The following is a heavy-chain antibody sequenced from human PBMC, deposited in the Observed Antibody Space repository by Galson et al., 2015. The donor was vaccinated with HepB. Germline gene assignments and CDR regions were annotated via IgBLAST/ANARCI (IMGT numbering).Heavy chain of an antibody. V-gene: IGHV3-7*03. CDR2: IKQGGSEK. Sequence: SLRLSCAASGFTFSSYWMSWVRQAPGKGLEWVANIKQGGSEKYYVDSVKGRFTISRDNAKNSLYLQMNSLRAEDTAVYYCARDRGWSSSVPYYYYGMDVWGQGTTVTVSS. CDR1: GFTFSSYW. J-gene: IGHJ6*02. D-gene: IGHD6-13*01. CDR3: ARDRGWSSSVPYYYYGMDV.